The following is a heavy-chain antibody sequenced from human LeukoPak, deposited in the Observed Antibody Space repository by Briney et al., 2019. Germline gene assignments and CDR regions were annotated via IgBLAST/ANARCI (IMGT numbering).Heavy chain of an antibody. CDR3: ARRYSSGWSALYWYFDL. D-gene: IGHD6-19*01. CDR1: GGSISSSSYY. CDR2: IYYSGST. Sequence: SETLXLTCTVSGGSISSSSYYWGWIRQPPGKGLEWIGSIYYSGSTYYNPSLKSRVTISVYTSKNQFSLKLSSVTAADTAVYYCARRYSSGWSALYWYFDLWGRGTLVTVSS. V-gene: IGHV4-39*01. J-gene: IGHJ2*01.